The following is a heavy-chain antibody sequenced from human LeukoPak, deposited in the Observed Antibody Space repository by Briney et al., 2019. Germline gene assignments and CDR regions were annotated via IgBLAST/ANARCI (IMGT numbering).Heavy chain of an antibody. Sequence: SETLSLTRTVSGGSISSYYWSWIRQPPGKGQEWIGYIYYSGSTNYNPSLKSRVTVSVDTSKNQFSLKLSSVTAADTAVYYCARLNYDFWSGYPYYYYYMDVWGKGTTVTVSS. CDR2: IYYSGST. CDR1: GGSISSYY. V-gene: IGHV4-59*12. D-gene: IGHD3-3*01. CDR3: ARLNYDFWSGYPYYYYYMDV. J-gene: IGHJ6*03.